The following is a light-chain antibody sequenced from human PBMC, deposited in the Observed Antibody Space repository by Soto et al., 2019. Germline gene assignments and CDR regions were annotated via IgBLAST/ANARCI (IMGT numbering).Light chain of an antibody. CDR3: QQYNSSPYT. V-gene: IGKV1-5*01. CDR1: QRFSTW. Sequence: DIQMTQSPSTLSASVGDRVTITCRASQRFSTWLAWYQQKPGKAPRLLIYDASSLEGGVPSRFSGRGSGTEFTLTISGLQPDDFATYYCQQYNSSPYTSGQGTKLEIK. CDR2: DAS. J-gene: IGKJ2*01.